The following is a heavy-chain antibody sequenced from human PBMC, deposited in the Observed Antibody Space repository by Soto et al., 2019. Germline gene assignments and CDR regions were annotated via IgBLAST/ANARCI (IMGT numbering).Heavy chain of an antibody. CDR3: ARDRLPRGTVTRDYGMDV. V-gene: IGHV1-46*01. CDR2: INPSGGST. D-gene: IGHD4-17*01. J-gene: IGHJ6*02. CDR1: GYTFTSYY. Sequence: QVQLVQSGAEVKKPGASVKVSCKASGYTFTSYYMHWVRQAPGQGLEWMGIINPSGGSTSYAQKFQGRVTMTRDTSTSTVYMELSSLRSEDTAVYYCARDRLPRGTVTRDYGMDVWGQGTTVTVSS.